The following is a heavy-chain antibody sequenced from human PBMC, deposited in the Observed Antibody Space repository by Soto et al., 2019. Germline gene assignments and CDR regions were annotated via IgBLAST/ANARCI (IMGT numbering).Heavy chain of an antibody. CDR3: ARVGGSGYGDYVERPDDY. D-gene: IGHD4-17*01. Sequence: GGSLRLSCAASGFTFSSYAMHLVRQAPGKGLEWVSVITSSSSYIYYADSVKGRFTISRDNAKNSLYLQMNSLRAEDTAVYYCARVGGSGYGDYVERPDDYWGQGTLVTVSS. J-gene: IGHJ4*02. CDR1: GFTFSSYA. CDR2: ITSSSSYI. V-gene: IGHV3-21*01.